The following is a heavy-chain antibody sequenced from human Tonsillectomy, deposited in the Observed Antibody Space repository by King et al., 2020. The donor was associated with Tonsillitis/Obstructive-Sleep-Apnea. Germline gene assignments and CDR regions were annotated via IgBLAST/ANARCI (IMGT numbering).Heavy chain of an antibody. Sequence: VQLVESGGGLVQPGGSLRLSCSASGFTFSSYAMHWVRPAPGKGLEYVSAISSNGGSTYYADSVKGRFTISRDNSKNTLYLQMSSLRAEDTAVYYCVKGGDCSSISCYGDYWGQGTLVTVSS. J-gene: IGHJ4*02. V-gene: IGHV3-64D*06. D-gene: IGHD2-2*01. CDR2: ISSNGGST. CDR1: GFTFSSYA. CDR3: VKGGDCSSISCYGDY.